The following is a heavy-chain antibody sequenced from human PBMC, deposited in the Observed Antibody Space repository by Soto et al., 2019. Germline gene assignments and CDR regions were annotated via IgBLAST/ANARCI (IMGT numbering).Heavy chain of an antibody. Sequence: DVQLVESGGDLVQPGGSLRLSCAASGFTFDSCVMSWVRQAPGKGLEWFSLISGSGRYTDYADSVKGRFTISRDNSKNTLYLQMNSLRVEDTAVYYCAKDPPSERMQPDYGMDVWGQGTTVTVSS. CDR2: ISGSGRYT. CDR1: GFTFDSCV. CDR3: AKDPPSERMQPDYGMDV. V-gene: IGHV3-23*04. J-gene: IGHJ6*02. D-gene: IGHD6-13*01.